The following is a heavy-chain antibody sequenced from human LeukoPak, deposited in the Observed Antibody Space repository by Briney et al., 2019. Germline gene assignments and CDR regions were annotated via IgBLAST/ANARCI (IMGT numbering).Heavy chain of an antibody. V-gene: IGHV3-30*04. D-gene: IGHD5-18*01. CDR1: GFTFSSYA. CDR3: ARVGYGKCFDY. J-gene: IGHJ4*02. CDR2: ISYDGSNK. Sequence: HPGGSLRLSCAASGFTFSSYAMHWVRQAPGKGLEWVAVISYDGSNKYYADSVKGRFTISRDNSKNTLYLQMNTLRAEDTAVYYCARVGYGKCFDYWGQGTLVTVSS.